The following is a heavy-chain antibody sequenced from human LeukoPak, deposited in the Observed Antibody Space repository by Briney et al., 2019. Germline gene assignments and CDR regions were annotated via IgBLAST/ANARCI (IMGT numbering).Heavy chain of an antibody. D-gene: IGHD3-10*01. J-gene: IGHJ6*03. CDR2: INHSGST. V-gene: IGHV4-34*01. Sequence: SETLSLTCAVYGGSFSGYYWSWIRQPPGKGLEWIGEINHSGSTNYNPSLKSRVTISVDTSKNQFSLKLSSVTAADTAVYYCAGSVYYYYMDVWGKGTTVTVSS. CDR3: AGSVYYYYMDV. CDR1: GGSFSGYY.